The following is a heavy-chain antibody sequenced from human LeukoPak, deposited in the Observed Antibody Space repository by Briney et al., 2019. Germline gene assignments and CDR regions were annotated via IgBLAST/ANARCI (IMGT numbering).Heavy chain of an antibody. CDR1: GGSISSSSYY. V-gene: IGHV4-39*07. CDR2: IYYSGST. D-gene: IGHD3-22*01. CDR3: ARDLTGPGGYYIDY. Sequence: SETLSLTCTVSGGSISSSSYYWGWIRQPPGKGLEWIGSIYYSGSTYYNPSLKSRVTISVDTSKNQFSLKLSSVTAADTAVYYCARDLTGPGGYYIDYWGQGTLVTVSS. J-gene: IGHJ4*02.